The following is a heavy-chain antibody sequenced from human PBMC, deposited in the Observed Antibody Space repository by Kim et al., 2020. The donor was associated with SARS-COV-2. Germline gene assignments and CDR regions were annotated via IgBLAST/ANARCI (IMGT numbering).Heavy chain of an antibody. J-gene: IGHJ6*02. D-gene: IGHD4-4*01. CDR3: AKFIVSNYGAGGIDV. CDR2: ISGSGAST. V-gene: IGHV3-23*01. CDR1: GFTFSSYA. Sequence: GGSLRLSCAASGFTFSSYAMSWVRQAPGKGLEWVSTISGSGASTYYADSVKGRFTISRDNSKNTLYLQMNSLRAEDTAVYYCAKFIVSNYGAGGIDVWVQGTTVTVSS.